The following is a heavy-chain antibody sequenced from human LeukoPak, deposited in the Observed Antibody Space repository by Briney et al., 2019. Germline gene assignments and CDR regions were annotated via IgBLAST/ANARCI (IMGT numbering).Heavy chain of an antibody. J-gene: IGHJ4*02. CDR3: ARTPLLTSPGGFDY. CDR1: GGSISSTNW. CDR2: IYHSGIA. Sequence: PSGTLSLTCAVSGGSISSTNWWWSWVRQPPGKGLEWIGEIYHSGIANYNPSLKSRVTISVDTSKNQFSLKLSSVTAADTAVYYCARTPLLTSPGGFDYWGQGTLVTVSS. V-gene: IGHV4-4*02. D-gene: IGHD1-14*01.